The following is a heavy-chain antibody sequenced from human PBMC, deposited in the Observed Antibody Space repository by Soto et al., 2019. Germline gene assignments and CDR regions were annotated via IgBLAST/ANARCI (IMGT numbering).Heavy chain of an antibody. CDR2: ISSSSSYT. CDR3: ARLTVGNDAFDI. V-gene: IGHV3-11*06. CDR1: GFTFSDYY. Sequence: QVQLVESGGGLVKPGGSLRLSCAASGFTFSDYYMSWIRQAPGKGLERVSYISSSSSYTNYADSVKGRFTISRDNANNSLYQQMNRLRAEDTAVYYCARLTVGNDAFDIWGQGTIVTVSS. J-gene: IGHJ3*02. D-gene: IGHD1-26*01.